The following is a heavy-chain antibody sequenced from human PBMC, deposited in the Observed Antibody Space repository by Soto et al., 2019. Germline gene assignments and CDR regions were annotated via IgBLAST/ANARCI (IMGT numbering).Heavy chain of an antibody. V-gene: IGHV4-30-2*01. Sequence: ASETLSLTCAVSGGSISSGGYSWSWIRQPPGKGLEWIGYIYHSGSTYYNPSLKSRVTISVDRSKNQFSLKLSSVTAADTAVYYCARGGEYYDFWSGYYPSPGFDYWGQGTLVTVSS. CDR1: GGSISSGGYS. J-gene: IGHJ4*02. CDR2: IYHSGST. D-gene: IGHD3-3*01. CDR3: ARGGEYYDFWSGYYPSPGFDY.